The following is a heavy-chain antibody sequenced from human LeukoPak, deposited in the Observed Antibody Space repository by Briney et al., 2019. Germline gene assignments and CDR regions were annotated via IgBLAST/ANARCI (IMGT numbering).Heavy chain of an antibody. CDR1: GFTVSTNY. Sequence: GGSLRLSCAASGFTVSTNYMTWVRQAPGKGLEWVSVIYSGGDTYYADSVKGRFTISREGSKNTLFLQMNSLRAEATAVYYCARALWSGPVYYGMDVWGQGTTVTVSS. V-gene: IGHV3-53*01. J-gene: IGHJ6*02. CDR2: IYSGGDT. CDR3: ARALWSGPVYYGMDV. D-gene: IGHD3-10*01.